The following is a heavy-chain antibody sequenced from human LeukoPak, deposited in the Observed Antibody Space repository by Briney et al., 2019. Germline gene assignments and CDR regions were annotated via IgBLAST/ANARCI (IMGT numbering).Heavy chain of an antibody. CDR3: AKEGQMGSFDY. CDR2: INYDGRKK. Sequence: GGSLRLSCSASGFTFSSYGIHWVRQAPGKGLEGVTFINYDGRKKYYADPVKGRFTISRDKSKNTMYVEMNSLRPEDTAVYYCAKEGQMGSFDYWGEGTLVTVSS. CDR1: GFTFSSYG. J-gene: IGHJ4*02. V-gene: IGHV3-30*02. D-gene: IGHD5-24*01.